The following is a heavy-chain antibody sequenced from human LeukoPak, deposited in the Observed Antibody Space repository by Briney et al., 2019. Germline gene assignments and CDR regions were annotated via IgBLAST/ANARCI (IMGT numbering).Heavy chain of an antibody. V-gene: IGHV3-30*18. Sequence: GGSLTLSCAASGFTVSSYCMHWVRQAPGKGLEWVAVISYDGSNKYYADSVKGRFTISRDNSKNTLYLQMNSLRAEDTAVYYCAKDGRIAAAGTRGRQPFDYWGQGTLVTVSS. D-gene: IGHD6-13*01. CDR2: ISYDGSNK. J-gene: IGHJ4*02. CDR3: AKDGRIAAAGTRGRQPFDY. CDR1: GFTVSSYC.